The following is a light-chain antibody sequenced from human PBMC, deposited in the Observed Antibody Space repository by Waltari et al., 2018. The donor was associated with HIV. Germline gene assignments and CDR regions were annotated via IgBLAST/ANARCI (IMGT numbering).Light chain of an antibody. CDR2: DNN. J-gene: IGLJ1*01. Sequence: QSVLSQPPSVSAAPGQKVTISCSGSSSNIGNNYVSWYQQLPGTAPKLLISDNNKRPPGIPDRFSGSKSGTSATLGITGLQTGDEADYYCGTWDSSLSAYVFGTGTKVTVL. V-gene: IGLV1-51*01. CDR1: SSNIGNNY. CDR3: GTWDSSLSAYV.